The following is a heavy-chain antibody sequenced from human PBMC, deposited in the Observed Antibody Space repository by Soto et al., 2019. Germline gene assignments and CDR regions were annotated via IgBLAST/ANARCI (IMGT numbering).Heavy chain of an antibody. J-gene: IGHJ6*02. CDR3: AIYHVLGSSGYYYYYGMDV. V-gene: IGHV5-10-1*01. Sequence: GESLKISCKGSGYRFTSYWISWVRQMPGKGLEWMGRIDPSDSYTNYSPSFQGHVTISADKSISTAYLQWSSLKASDTAMYYCAIYHVLGSSGYYYYYGMDVWCLGTTVTVS. D-gene: IGHD2-2*02. CDR1: GYRFTSYW. CDR2: IDPSDSYT.